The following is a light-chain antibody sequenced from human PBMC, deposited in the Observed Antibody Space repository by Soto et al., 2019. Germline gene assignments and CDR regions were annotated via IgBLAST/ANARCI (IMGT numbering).Light chain of an antibody. Sequence: QSALTQPASVSGSPGQSITISCTGSSSDFGSYNLVSWYQQHPGKVPKLIIYEATKRPSGISNRFSGSKSGYMAFLTISGLQAEDGADYYCFSYAGSRTWVFGGGTKLTVL. CDR3: FSYAGSRTWV. CDR1: SSDFGSYNL. J-gene: IGLJ3*02. V-gene: IGLV2-23*01. CDR2: EAT.